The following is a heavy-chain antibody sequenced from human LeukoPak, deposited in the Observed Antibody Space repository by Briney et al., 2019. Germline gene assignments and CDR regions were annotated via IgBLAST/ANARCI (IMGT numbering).Heavy chain of an antibody. D-gene: IGHD6-13*01. V-gene: IGHV4-34*01. CDR3: ARASSSWSIDY. J-gene: IGHJ4*02. CDR1: GGSFSGYY. Sequence: KPSETLSLTCAVYGGSFSGYYWSWIRQPPGKGLEWIGEINHSGSTNYNPSLKSRVTISVDTSKNQFSLKLSSVTAADTAVYYCARASSSWSIDYWGQGTLFTVSS. CDR2: INHSGST.